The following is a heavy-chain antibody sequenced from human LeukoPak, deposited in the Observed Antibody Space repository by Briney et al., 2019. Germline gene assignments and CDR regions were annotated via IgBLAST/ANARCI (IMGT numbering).Heavy chain of an antibody. CDR3: ARHPATVVDWFDP. D-gene: IGHD2-15*01. J-gene: IGHJ5*02. CDR2: IDPSDSYT. CDR1: GYSFTSYW. Sequence: GESLKISCNGSGYSFTSYWITWVRQMPGRGLEWMGRIDPSDSYTKYSPSFQGHVTISADKSISTAYLQWSSLKASDTAMYYCARHPATVVDWFDPWGQGTLVTVSS. V-gene: IGHV5-10-1*01.